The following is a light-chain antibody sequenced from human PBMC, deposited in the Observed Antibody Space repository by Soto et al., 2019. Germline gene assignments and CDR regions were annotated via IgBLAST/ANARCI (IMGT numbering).Light chain of an antibody. CDR2: LAS. CDR3: QQYNSYPLT. Sequence: DLQMTQSPSTLSASVGDRVTITCRASQSISSWLAWYQQKPGKAPKLLIYLASTLDSGVPSRFSGSGSGTEFTLTVSSLQPDDSATYYCQQYNSYPLTFGGGTKVEIK. V-gene: IGKV1-5*03. J-gene: IGKJ4*01. CDR1: QSISSW.